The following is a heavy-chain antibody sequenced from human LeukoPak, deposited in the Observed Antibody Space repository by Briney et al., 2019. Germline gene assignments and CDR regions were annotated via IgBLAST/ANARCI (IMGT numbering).Heavy chain of an antibody. J-gene: IGHJ4*02. CDR3: ARPPRRYSSSYFDY. CDR2: INPNSGGT. D-gene: IGHD6-6*01. CDR1: GYTFTGYY. V-gene: IGHV1-2*02. Sequence: ASVKVSCKASGYTFTGYYMHWVRQAPGQGLEWMGWINPNSGGTNYAQKFQGRVTMTRDTSISTAYMELSRLRSDDTAVYYCARPPRRYSSSYFDYWGQGTLVTVSS.